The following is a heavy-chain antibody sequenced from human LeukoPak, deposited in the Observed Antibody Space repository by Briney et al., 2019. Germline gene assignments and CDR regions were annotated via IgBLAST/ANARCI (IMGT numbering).Heavy chain of an antibody. J-gene: IGHJ6*02. CDR2: IYYSGST. D-gene: IGHD6-19*01. V-gene: IGHV4-61*01. CDR3: ARRGSSGWYYYYGMDV. CDR1: GGSVSSGSYY. Sequence: SETLSLTCTVSGGSVSSGSYYWSWIRQPPGKGLEWIGYIYYSGSTNYNPSLKSRVTISVDTSKNQFSLKLSSVTAADTAVYYCARRGSSGWYYYYGMDVWGQGTTVTVSS.